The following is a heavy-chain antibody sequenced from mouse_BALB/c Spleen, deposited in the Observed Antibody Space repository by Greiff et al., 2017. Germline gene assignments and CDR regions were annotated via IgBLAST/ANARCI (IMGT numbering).Heavy chain of an antibody. D-gene: IGHD2-1*01. V-gene: IGHV3-6*02. CDR2: ISYDGSN. CDR1: GYSITSGYY. CDR3: ARVYYLLDV. Sequence: EVHLVESGPGLVKPSQSLSLTCSVTGYSITSGYYWNWIRQFPGNKLEWMGYISYDGSNNYNPSLKNRISITRDTSKNQFFLKLNSVTTEDTATYYCARVYYLLDVWGAGTTVTVSS. J-gene: IGHJ1*01.